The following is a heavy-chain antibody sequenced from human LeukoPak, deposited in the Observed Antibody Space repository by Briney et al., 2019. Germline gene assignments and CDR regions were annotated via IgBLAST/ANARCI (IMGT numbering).Heavy chain of an antibody. CDR1: GGSINRSKYY. Sequence: SETLSLTCTVSGGSINRSKYYWGWIRQPPGKGLEWIGSIYFGGSTYYNPSLKSRVTISVDTSKNQFSLKLSSVTAADTAVYYCARSKDIRMGSKRGIEMDYWGQGTLVTVSS. CDR2: IYFGGST. V-gene: IGHV4-39*07. D-gene: IGHD5-24*01. CDR3: ARSKDIRMGSKRGIEMDY. J-gene: IGHJ4*02.